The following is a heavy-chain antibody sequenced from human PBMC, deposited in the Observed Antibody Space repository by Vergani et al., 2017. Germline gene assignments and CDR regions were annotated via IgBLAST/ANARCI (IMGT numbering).Heavy chain of an antibody. V-gene: IGHV3-20*04. CDR2: FNWNGGST. D-gene: IGHD3-10*01. Sequence: EVQLVESGGGVVRPGGSLRLSCAVSGFPFDDYGMSWVRRAPGKGLEWVFGFNWNGGSTGYADSVKGRFTMSRDNAKNSLYLQMNRLRAEDAALYYCARGISQGSGGWGQGTLVTVSS. J-gene: IGHJ4*02. CDR1: GFPFDDYG. CDR3: ARGISQGSGG.